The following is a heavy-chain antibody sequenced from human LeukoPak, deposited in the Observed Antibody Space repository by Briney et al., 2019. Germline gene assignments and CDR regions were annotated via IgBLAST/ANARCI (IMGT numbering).Heavy chain of an antibody. CDR1: GGSISTVVYY. D-gene: IGHD1-14*01. Sequence: SQTLSLTCTVSGGSISTVVYYWNWIRQHPGKGLEWIGYIFYSGSTYYSPSLKSRINISLDTSKNLFSLKLSSVTAADTAVYYCAREVATGVGYYGMDVWGQGTTVTVSS. V-gene: IGHV4-31*03. CDR3: AREVATGVGYYGMDV. CDR2: IFYSGST. J-gene: IGHJ6*02.